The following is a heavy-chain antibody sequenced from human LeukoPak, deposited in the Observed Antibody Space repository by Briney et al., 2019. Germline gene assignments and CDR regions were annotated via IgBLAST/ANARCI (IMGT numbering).Heavy chain of an antibody. D-gene: IGHD4-23*01. Sequence: GGSLRLSCAASGFTVSSNYMSWVRQAPGKGLEWVSSISSSSSYIYYADSVKGRFTVSRDNAKNSLYLLMNSLRAEGTAVYYCARTTVVTLIDYWGQGTLVTVSS. V-gene: IGHV3-21*01. J-gene: IGHJ4*02. CDR1: GFTVSSNY. CDR2: ISSSSSYI. CDR3: ARTTVVTLIDY.